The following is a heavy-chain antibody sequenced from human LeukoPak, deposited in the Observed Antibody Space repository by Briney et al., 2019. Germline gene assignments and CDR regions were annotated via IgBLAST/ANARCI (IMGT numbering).Heavy chain of an antibody. CDR3: TRYDSSRFDP. Sequence: GRSLRLSCAGSGFTFSGYGMHWVRQAPGRGLEWVTGIACDGSRKHYADSVKGRFTISRDNSRNTMDLQMNSLRVEDTAVYHCTRYDSSRFDPWGQGTLVIVSS. CDR1: GFTFSGYG. CDR2: IACDGSRK. D-gene: IGHD3-3*01. V-gene: IGHV3-30*03. J-gene: IGHJ5*02.